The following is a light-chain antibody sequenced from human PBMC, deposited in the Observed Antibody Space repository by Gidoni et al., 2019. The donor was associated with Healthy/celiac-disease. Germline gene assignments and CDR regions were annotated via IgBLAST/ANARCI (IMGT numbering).Light chain of an antibody. CDR3: QHSYSTPWT. CDR1: QSISSY. Sequence: DIQMTQSPSSLSASVGDRVTITCRASQSISSYLNWYQQKPGKAPKLLIYAASSLQSGVPSRFSGSGAGTDFTLTISSLQPEDFATYYCQHSYSTPWTFXXXTKVEIK. J-gene: IGKJ1*01. V-gene: IGKV1-39*01. CDR2: AAS.